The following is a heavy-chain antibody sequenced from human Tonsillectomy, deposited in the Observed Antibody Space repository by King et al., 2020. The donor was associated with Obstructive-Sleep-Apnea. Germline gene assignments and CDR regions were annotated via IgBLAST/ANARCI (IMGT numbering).Heavy chain of an antibody. CDR1: GFTFSSYG. CDR2: IWYDGSNK. V-gene: IGHV3-33*01. D-gene: IGHD3-10*01. CDR3: ARESGVWGSGSYSRTYDAFDI. J-gene: IGHJ3*02. Sequence: VQLVESGGGVVQPGRSLRLSCAASGFTFSSYGMHWVRQAPGKGLEWVAVIWYDGSNKYYADSVKGRFTISRDNSKNTLYLQMNSLRAEDTAVYYCARESGVWGSGSYSRTYDAFDIWGQGTMVTVSS.